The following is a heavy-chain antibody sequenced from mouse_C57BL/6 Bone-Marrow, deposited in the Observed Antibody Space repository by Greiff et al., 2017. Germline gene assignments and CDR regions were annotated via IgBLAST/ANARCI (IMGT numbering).Heavy chain of an antibody. CDR2: INPGSGGT. V-gene: IGHV1-54*01. Sequence: QVQLQQSGAELVRPGTSVKVSCKASGYAFTNYLIEWVKQRPGQGLEWIGVINPGSGGTNYNEKFKGKATLTADKSSSTAYMQLSSLTSEDTAVYYCARWWLLQYWGQGTTLTVSS. D-gene: IGHD2-3*01. J-gene: IGHJ2*01. CDR1: GYAFTNYL. CDR3: ARWWLLQY.